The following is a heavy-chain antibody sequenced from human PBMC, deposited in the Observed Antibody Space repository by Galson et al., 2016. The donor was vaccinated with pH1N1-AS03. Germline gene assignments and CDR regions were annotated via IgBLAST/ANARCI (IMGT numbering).Heavy chain of an antibody. V-gene: IGHV3-33*01. Sequence: SLRLSCAASGFTFSSYGMHWVRQTPGKGLEWVAVIWYDGSNKYYADSVKGRFTISRDNSKNTLYLQMSSLRAEDTAVYYCARGQGYNSGYFDTDYWGRGTLGTCSS. CDR2: IWYDGSNK. D-gene: IGHD3-22*01. CDR1: GFTFSSYG. J-gene: IGHJ4*02. CDR3: ARGQGYNSGYFDTDY.